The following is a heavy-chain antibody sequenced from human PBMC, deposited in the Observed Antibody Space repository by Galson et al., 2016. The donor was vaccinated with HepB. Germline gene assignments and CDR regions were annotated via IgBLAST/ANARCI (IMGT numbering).Heavy chain of an antibody. CDR1: GLTFSNYW. Sequence: SLRLSCAGSGLTFSNYWMNWVRQTPGKGLAWVANIDPDGIVKTYVDSVMGRFTVSRDNAKNSLDLQMNSLAAEDTALYYCAGWGSTNVWGQGSLVTVSS. CDR2: IDPDGIVK. D-gene: IGHD3-16*01. CDR3: AGWGSTNV. J-gene: IGHJ4*02. V-gene: IGHV3-7*01.